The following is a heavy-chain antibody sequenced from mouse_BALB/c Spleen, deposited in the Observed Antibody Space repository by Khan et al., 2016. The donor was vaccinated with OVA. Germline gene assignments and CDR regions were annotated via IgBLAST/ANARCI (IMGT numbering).Heavy chain of an antibody. J-gene: IGHJ3*01. CDR1: GYTLTSYG. CDR3: TRWRYWFAY. Sequence: LQQPGSELVRPGASVKLSCKASGYTLTSYGMHWVNQRPGQGLEWIGDIYPGSGSTNYDEKFKSKATLTEDTSSSTAYMQLSSLTSEYSAVYYCTRWRYWFAYWGQGTLVTVSA. CDR2: IYPGSGST. V-gene: IGHV1S22*01.